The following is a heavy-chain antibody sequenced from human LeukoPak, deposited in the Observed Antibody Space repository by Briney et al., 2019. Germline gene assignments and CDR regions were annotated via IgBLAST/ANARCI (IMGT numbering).Heavy chain of an antibody. J-gene: IGHJ4*02. V-gene: IGHV3-43*02. CDR2: ISADGDST. Sequence: QPGGPLRLSCVASGLNFDDSAMHWVRQAPGKGLEWVSLISADGDSTFSADSVKGRFSISRDNSKNSLYLQMNSLRSEDTAMYYCAKESGKFDYWGQGTLVAVSS. CDR3: AKESGKFDY. CDR1: GLNFDDSA.